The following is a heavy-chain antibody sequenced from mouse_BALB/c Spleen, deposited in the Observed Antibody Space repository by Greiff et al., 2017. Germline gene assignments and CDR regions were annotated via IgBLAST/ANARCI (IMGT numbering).Heavy chain of an antibody. J-gene: IGHJ4*01. CDR2: IRLKSNNYAT. CDR1: GFTFSNYW. Sequence: EVQLQESGGGLVQPGGSMKLSCVASGFTFSNYWMNWVRQSPEKGLEWVAEIRLKSNNYATHYAESVKGRFTISRDDSKSSVYLQMNNLRAEDTGIYYCTTYYRYYYAMDYWGQGTSVTVSS. V-gene: IGHV6-6*02. D-gene: IGHD2-14*01. CDR3: TTYYRYYYAMDY.